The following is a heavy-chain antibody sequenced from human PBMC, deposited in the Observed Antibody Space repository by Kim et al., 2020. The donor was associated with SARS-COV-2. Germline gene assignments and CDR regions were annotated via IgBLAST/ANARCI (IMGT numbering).Heavy chain of an antibody. J-gene: IGHJ3*02. V-gene: IGHV5-51*01. Sequence: SPSFQGQVTISADKSISTAYLQWSNLKASDTAMYYCATSTGYPYGGAFDIWGQGTMVTVSS. CDR3: ATSTGYPYGGAFDI. D-gene: IGHD3-9*01.